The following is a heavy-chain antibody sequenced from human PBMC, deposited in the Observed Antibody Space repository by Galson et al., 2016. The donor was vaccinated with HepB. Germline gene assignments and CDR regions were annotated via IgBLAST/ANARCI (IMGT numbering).Heavy chain of an antibody. V-gene: IGHV3-53*01. CDR3: ATELRSWQKGGLDS. Sequence: SLRLSCAASGFTFSSYAMNWVRRSPGKGLEWLSVIYIAGDTYYAGSVRGRFTASRDSSKNTLYLQMNSLRAEDTAVYYCATELRSWQKGGLDSWGQGTLVTVSS. CDR1: GFTFSSYA. CDR2: IYIAGDT. D-gene: IGHD4-17*01. J-gene: IGHJ4*02.